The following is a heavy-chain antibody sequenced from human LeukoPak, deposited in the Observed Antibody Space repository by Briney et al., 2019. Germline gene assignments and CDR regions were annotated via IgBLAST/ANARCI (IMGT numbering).Heavy chain of an antibody. CDR2: IYTSGST. V-gene: IGHV4-61*02. CDR3: ARVTIFGVVFDP. CDR1: GGSISSGSYY. D-gene: IGHD3-3*01. J-gene: IGHJ5*02. Sequence: PSQTLSLTCTVSGGSISSGSYYLSWIRQPAGKGLEWIGRIYTSGSTNYNPSLKSRVTISVGTSQNQFSLKLTSVTAADTAVYYCARVTIFGVVFDPWGQGTLVTVSS.